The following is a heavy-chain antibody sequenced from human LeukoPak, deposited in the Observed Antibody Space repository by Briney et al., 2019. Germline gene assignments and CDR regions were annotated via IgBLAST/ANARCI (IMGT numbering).Heavy chain of an antibody. CDR1: GFTFSDYY. CDR2: IGSSGSGTTI. V-gene: IGHV3-11*04. Sequence: GGSLRLSCAASGFTFSDYYVSWIRQAPGKGLEWVSHIGSSGSGTTIYYADSVKGRFTISRDNSKNTLYLQMNSLRAEDTAVYYCARDLLGDFWSGYPEFDYWGQGTLVTVSS. CDR3: ARDLLGDFWSGYPEFDY. J-gene: IGHJ4*02. D-gene: IGHD3-3*01.